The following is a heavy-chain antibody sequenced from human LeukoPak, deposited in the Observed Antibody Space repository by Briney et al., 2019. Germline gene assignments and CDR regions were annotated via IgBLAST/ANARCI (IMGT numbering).Heavy chain of an antibody. Sequence: GASVKVSCKASGYTFTSYGITWVRQAPGQGLEWMGWISVYNGNTNYAQKLQGRVTMTTDTSTSTAYMELRSLRSDDTAVYYCARSYDSSGYYPDAFDIWGQGTMVTVSS. D-gene: IGHD3-22*01. CDR1: GYTFTSYG. CDR2: ISVYNGNT. V-gene: IGHV1-18*01. J-gene: IGHJ3*02. CDR3: ARSYDSSGYYPDAFDI.